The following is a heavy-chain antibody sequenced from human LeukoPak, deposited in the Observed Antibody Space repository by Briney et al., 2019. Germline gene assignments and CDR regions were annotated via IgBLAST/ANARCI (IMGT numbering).Heavy chain of an antibody. CDR1: GYTFTSYY. Sequence: SVKVSCKASGYTFTSYYMHWVRQAPGQGLEWMGIINPSGGSTSYAQKFQGRVITTRDTSTSTVYMELSSLRSEDTAVYYCARERYSSRIVDYWGQGTLVTVSS. CDR3: ARERYSSRIVDY. V-gene: IGHV1-46*01. CDR2: INPSGGST. J-gene: IGHJ4*02. D-gene: IGHD6-13*01.